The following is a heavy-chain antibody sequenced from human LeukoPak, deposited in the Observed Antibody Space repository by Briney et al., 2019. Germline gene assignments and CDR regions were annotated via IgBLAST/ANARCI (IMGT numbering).Heavy chain of an antibody. CDR3: ARDKFTCSSTSCYSAIDY. D-gene: IGHD2-2*01. Sequence: GASVKVSCKASGYTFTGYYMHWVLQAPGQGLECMVWINPNSGGTNYAQKFQGRVTMTRDTSISTAYMELSRLRSDDTAVYYCARDKFTCSSTSCYSAIDYWGQGTLVTVSS. CDR2: INPNSGGT. CDR1: GYTFTGYY. J-gene: IGHJ4*02. V-gene: IGHV1-2*02.